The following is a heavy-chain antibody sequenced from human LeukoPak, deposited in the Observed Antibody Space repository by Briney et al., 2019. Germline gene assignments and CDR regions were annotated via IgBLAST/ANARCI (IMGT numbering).Heavy chain of an antibody. V-gene: IGHV1-2*02. Sequence: GASVKVSCKASGYTFTSYYMHWVRQAPGQGLEWMGWINPNSGGTNYAQKFQGRVAMTRDTSISTAYMELSRLRSDDTAVYYCAREVRDGYNNAMDVWGKGTTVTVSS. D-gene: IGHD5-24*01. CDR2: INPNSGGT. CDR1: GYTFTSYY. CDR3: AREVRDGYNNAMDV. J-gene: IGHJ6*04.